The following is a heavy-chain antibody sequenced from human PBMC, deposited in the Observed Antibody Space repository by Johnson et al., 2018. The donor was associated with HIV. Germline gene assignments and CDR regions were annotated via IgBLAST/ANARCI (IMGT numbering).Heavy chain of an antibody. CDR1: GFTFNTYG. V-gene: IGHV3-33*01. CDR2: IWYDGSNK. J-gene: IGHJ3*02. D-gene: IGHD7-27*01. CDR3: ARAIGNWDAFDI. Sequence: VQLVESGGGVVQPGRSLRLSCAASGFTFNTYGMHWVRQAPGKGLEWVAVIWYDGSNKYYADSVKGRFTISRDNSKNTLYLQMNSLRAEDTAVYYCARAIGNWDAFDIWGQGTMVTVSS.